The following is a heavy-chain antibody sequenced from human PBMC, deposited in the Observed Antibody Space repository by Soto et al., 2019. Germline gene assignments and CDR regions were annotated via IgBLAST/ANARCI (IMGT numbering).Heavy chain of an antibody. J-gene: IGHJ4*02. D-gene: IGHD3-10*01. CDR2: IYHSGST. V-gene: IGHV4-38-2*01. Sequence: SETLSLTCAVSGYSISSGYYWGWIRQPPGKGLEWIGSIYHSGSTYYNPSLKSRVTISVDTSKNQFSLKLSSVTAADTAVYYCARVPTDYYGSGTFDYWGQGTLVTVSS. CDR3: ARVPTDYYGSGTFDY. CDR1: GYSISSGYY.